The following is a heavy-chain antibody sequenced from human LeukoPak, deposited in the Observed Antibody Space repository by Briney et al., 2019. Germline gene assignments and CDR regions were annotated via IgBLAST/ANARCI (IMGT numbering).Heavy chain of an antibody. V-gene: IGHV4-4*07. CDR1: GGSISSYY. Sequence: SETLSLTCTVSGGSISSYYWSWIRQTAGKGLEWIGRLYPGVSTNYNPSLKSRVTMSVDTSKKQFALKLSAVTAADTAVYYCARLKFYDSTGYSPGHYMDVWGQGTLVTVSS. J-gene: IGHJ4*02. D-gene: IGHD3-22*01. CDR2: LYPGVST. CDR3: ARLKFYDSTGYSPGHYMDV.